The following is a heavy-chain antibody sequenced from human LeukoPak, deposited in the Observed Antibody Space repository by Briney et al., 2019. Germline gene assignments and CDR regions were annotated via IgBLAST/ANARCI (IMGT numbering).Heavy chain of an antibody. Sequence: ASVNVSCKASGGTFSSYAISWVRQAPGQGLEWMGIINPSGGSTSYAQKFQGRVTMTRDTSTSTVYMELSSLRSEDTAVYYCARGGGVVTPDYWGQGTLVTVSS. J-gene: IGHJ4*02. V-gene: IGHV1-46*01. D-gene: IGHD4-23*01. CDR1: GGTFSSYA. CDR2: INPSGGST. CDR3: ARGGGVVTPDY.